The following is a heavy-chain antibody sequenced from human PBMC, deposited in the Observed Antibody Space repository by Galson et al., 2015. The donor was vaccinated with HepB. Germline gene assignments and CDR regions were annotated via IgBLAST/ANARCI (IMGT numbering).Heavy chain of an antibody. CDR1: GFTFSSYD. CDR2: ICGSGGST. CDR3: AKDLYSYGYFDY. Sequence: SLRLSCAASGFTFSSYDMSWVRQAPGKGLEWVSAICGSGGSTYYADSVKGRFTISRDNSKNTLYLQMNSLRAEDTAVYYCAKDLYSYGYFDYWGQGTLVTVSS. V-gene: IGHV3-23*01. J-gene: IGHJ4*02. D-gene: IGHD5-18*01.